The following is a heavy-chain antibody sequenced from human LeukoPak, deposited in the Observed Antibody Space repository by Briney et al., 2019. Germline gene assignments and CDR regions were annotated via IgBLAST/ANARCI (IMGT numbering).Heavy chain of an antibody. V-gene: IGHV3-23*01. CDR3: ATVSFGGSSTLGDGYFDL. CDR1: GFTFSSYA. J-gene: IGHJ2*01. CDR2: ISGSGGST. Sequence: GGSLRLSCAASGFTFSSYAMSWVRQAPGKGLEWVSAISGSGGSTYYADSVKGRFTISRDNSKNTLYLQLSSLRSEDTAVYYCATVSFGGSSTLGDGYFDLWGRGTLVTVSS. D-gene: IGHD3-3*01.